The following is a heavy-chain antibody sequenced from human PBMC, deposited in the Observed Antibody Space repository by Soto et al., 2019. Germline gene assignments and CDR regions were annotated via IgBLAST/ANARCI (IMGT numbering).Heavy chain of an antibody. J-gene: IGHJ4*02. CDR2: IWYDGSNK. D-gene: IGHD3-10*01. CDR3: ARVPEPILLWFEPPDY. CDR1: GFTFSSYG. V-gene: IGHV3-33*01. Sequence: PGGSLRLSCAASGFTFSSYGMHWVRQAPGKGLEWVAVIWYDGSNKYYADSVKGRFTISRDNSKNTLYLQMNSLRAEDTAVYYCARVPEPILLWFEPPDYWGQGTLVTVSS.